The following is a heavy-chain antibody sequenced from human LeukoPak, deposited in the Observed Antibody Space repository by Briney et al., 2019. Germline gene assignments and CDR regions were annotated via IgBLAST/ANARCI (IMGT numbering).Heavy chain of an antibody. Sequence: GGSLRLSCAASGFTVSGNYMSWVRQAPGKGLEWASVIYSGGSTYYADSVKGRFTISRHNSKNTLYLQMNSLRAEDTAVYYCALSHYYYYFDYWGQGTLVTVSS. J-gene: IGHJ4*02. D-gene: IGHD3-22*01. V-gene: IGHV3-53*04. CDR3: ALSHYYYYFDY. CDR2: IYSGGST. CDR1: GFTVSGNY.